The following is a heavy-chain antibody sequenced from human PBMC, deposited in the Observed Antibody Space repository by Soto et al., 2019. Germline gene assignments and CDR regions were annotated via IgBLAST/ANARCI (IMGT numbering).Heavy chain of an antibody. CDR1: GFTFSSYW. D-gene: IGHD4-17*01. V-gene: IGHV3-7*01. CDR3: AREGYGDYVDYFDY. Sequence: GSLRLSCAASGFTFSSYWMSWVRQDPGKGLEWVANIKQDGSEKYYVDSVKGRFTISRDNAKNSLYLQMNSLRAEDTAVYYCAREGYGDYVDYFDYWGQGTLVTVSS. CDR2: IKQDGSEK. J-gene: IGHJ4*02.